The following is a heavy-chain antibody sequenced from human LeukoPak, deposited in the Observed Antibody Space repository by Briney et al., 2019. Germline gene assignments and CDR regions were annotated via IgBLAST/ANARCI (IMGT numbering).Heavy chain of an antibody. Sequence: GGSLRLSCAASGFTFSDYYMSWIRQAPGKGLEWVSYISSSGSTIYYADSVKGRFTISRDNAKNSLYLQMNSLRAEDTAVYYCAGNSCSGGSCYPDYWGQGTLVTVSS. CDR2: ISSSGSTI. CDR3: AGNSCSGGSCYPDY. V-gene: IGHV3-11*04. D-gene: IGHD2-15*01. CDR1: GFTFSDYY. J-gene: IGHJ4*02.